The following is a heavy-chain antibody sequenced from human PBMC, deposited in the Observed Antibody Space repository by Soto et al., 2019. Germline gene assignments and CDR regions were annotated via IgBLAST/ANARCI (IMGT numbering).Heavy chain of an antibody. D-gene: IGHD6-6*01. J-gene: IGHJ6*02. CDR1: GFTFSSYW. CDR3: AGVSRPEGLLNYYYGMDV. Sequence: GGALRLSCAASGFTFSSYWMSWVRQAPGKGLEWVANIKQDGSEKYYVDSVKGRFTISRDNAKNSLYLQMNSLRAEDTAVYYCAGVSRPEGLLNYYYGMDVWGQGTTVTVSS. V-gene: IGHV3-7*01. CDR2: IKQDGSEK.